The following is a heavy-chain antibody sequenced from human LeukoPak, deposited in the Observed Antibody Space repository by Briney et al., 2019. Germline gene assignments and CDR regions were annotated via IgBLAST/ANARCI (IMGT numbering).Heavy chain of an antibody. J-gene: IGHJ5*02. V-gene: IGHV1-2*02. Sequence: ASVKVSCKASGYTFTGYYMHWVRQAPGQGLEWMGWINPNSGGTNYAQRFQGRVTMTRDTSITTAYMELSRLRSDDTAVYYCARGIAVAGTSRFDPWGQGTLVTVSS. CDR1: GYTFTGYY. CDR2: INPNSGGT. D-gene: IGHD6-19*01. CDR3: ARGIAVAGTSRFDP.